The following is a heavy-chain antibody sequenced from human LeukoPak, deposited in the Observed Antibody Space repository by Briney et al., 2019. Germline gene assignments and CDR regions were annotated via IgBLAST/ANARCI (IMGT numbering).Heavy chain of an antibody. Sequence: PSQTLSLTCAVSGGSISSGGYYWSWIRQHPGKGLEWIGYIYYSGSTYYNPSLKSRVTISVDTSKNQFSLKLSSVTAADTAVYYCARETVTADYYYYYGMDVWGQGTTVTVSS. J-gene: IGHJ6*02. D-gene: IGHD4-17*01. V-gene: IGHV4-31*11. CDR2: IYYSGST. CDR3: ARETVTADYYYYYGMDV. CDR1: GGSISSGGYY.